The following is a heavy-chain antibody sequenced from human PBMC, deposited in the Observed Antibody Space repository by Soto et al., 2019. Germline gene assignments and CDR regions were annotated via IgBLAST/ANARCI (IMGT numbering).Heavy chain of an antibody. CDR1: GFTFSSYS. CDR2: ISSSSSTI. CDR3: ARCSSAYGYYYYGMDV. J-gene: IGHJ6*02. Sequence: EVQLVESGGGLVQPGGSLRLSCAASGFTFSSYSMNWVRQAPGKGLEWVSYISSSSSTIYYADSVKGRFTISRDNAKNSLYLQMNSLRDEDTAVYYCARCSSAYGYYYYGMDVWGQGTTVTVSS. V-gene: IGHV3-48*02. D-gene: IGHD4-17*01.